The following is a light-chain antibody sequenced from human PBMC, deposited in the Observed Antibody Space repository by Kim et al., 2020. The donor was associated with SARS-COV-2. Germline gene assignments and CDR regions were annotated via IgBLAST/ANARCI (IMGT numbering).Light chain of an antibody. CDR2: EVS. CDR1: SSDVGGYNY. J-gene: IGLJ2*01. V-gene: IGLV2-8*01. CDR3: SSYVGSNNWGVV. Sequence: QSALTQPPSASGSPGQSVTISCTGTSSDVGGYNYVSWYQQHPGKAPKLMIYEVSKRPSGVPDRFSGSKSGNTASLTVSGLQAEDEADYYCSSYVGSNNWGVVFGGGTQLTVL.